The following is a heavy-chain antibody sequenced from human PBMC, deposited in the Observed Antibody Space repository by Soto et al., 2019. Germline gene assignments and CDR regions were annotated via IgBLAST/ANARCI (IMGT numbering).Heavy chain of an antibody. CDR1: SGSISSSNW. D-gene: IGHD3-16*01. Sequence: PSETLSLTCAVSSGSISSSNWWSWVRQSPGKGLEWIGEVYRSGSINYNPSFVSRVTISVDKSKNQFSLKLSSVTAADTAMYYCARVEGESYFDYWGQGTLVTVSS. J-gene: IGHJ4*02. V-gene: IGHV4-4*02. CDR2: VYRSGSI. CDR3: ARVEGESYFDY.